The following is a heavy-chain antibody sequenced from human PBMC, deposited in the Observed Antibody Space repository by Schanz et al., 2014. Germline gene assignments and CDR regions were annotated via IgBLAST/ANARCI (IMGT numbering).Heavy chain of an antibody. V-gene: IGHV3-48*01. CDR3: ARGLIAAAGGAFDY. CDR2: IGSSSSRI. J-gene: IGHJ4*02. D-gene: IGHD6-13*01. Sequence: EVQLVESGGGLVQPGGSLRLSCAASGFTFSSNSMNWVRQAPGKGLEWISYIGSSSSRIDHADSVKGRFTISRDNAKNSLYLQMNSLRAEDTAVYYCARGLIAAAGGAFDYWGQGTLVAVSA. CDR1: GFTFSSNS.